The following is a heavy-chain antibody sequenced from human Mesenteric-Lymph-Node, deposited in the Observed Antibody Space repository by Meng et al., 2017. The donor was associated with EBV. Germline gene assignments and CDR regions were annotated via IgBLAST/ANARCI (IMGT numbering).Heavy chain of an antibody. J-gene: IGHJ4*02. Sequence: QPQLPEAGPGLVKPSETLSLTCTVSGGSISRSSSYWGWIRQPPGKWLEWIGTYYNSGSPHYNPSLKSRVTISVDTSNNQFSLRLISVTAADTAAYYCARQGPSGRTFDYWGQGTLVTVSS. V-gene: IGHV4-39*01. CDR3: ARQGPSGRTFDY. CDR1: GGSISRSSSY. D-gene: IGHD1-26*01. CDR2: YYNSGSP.